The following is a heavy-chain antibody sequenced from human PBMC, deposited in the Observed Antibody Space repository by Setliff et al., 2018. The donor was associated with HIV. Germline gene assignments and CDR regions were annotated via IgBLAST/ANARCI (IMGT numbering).Heavy chain of an antibody. J-gene: IGHJ5*02. CDR1: GFTFDDHA. V-gene: IGHV3-20*04. D-gene: IGHD1-26*01. CDR3: AREWVGAHHTDL. CDR2: VKWDGSYT. Sequence: PGGSLRLSCAASGFTFDDHAMAWVRQAPGKGLEWISSVKWDGSYTYYADSVLGRFTISGDNDKNSLYLQMNSLKAEDTAFYYCAREWVGAHHTDLWGQGTLVTVSS.